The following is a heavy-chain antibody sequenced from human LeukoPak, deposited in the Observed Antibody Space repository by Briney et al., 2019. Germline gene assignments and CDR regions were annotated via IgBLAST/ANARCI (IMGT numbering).Heavy chain of an antibody. V-gene: IGHV3-64*01. CDR3: ARGDGAYGDYYYGMDV. CDR2: ISSKGGST. Sequence: GGSLRLSCAASGFTFSSYAMHWVRQAPGKGLEYVSAISSKGGSTYYANSVKGRFTISRDNSKNTLYLQMGSLRAEDMAVYYCARGDGAYGDYYYGMDVWGQGTTVTVSS. J-gene: IGHJ6*02. D-gene: IGHD4-17*01. CDR1: GFTFSSYA.